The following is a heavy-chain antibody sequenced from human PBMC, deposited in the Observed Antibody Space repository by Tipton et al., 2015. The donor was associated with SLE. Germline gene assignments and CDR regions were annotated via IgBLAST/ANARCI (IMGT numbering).Heavy chain of an antibody. CDR1: GYSISSGFY. J-gene: IGHJ4*02. CDR2: VYHDGST. Sequence: TLSLTCIVSGYSISSGFYWGWIRQPPGKGLEWIGNVYHDGSTFYNPSLKSRVTISVDTSKNHFSLRLTSVTAADTAVYYCARDPDYGDDADDYWGQGTLVTVSS. CDR3: ARDPDYGDDADDY. V-gene: IGHV4-38-2*02. D-gene: IGHD4-17*01.